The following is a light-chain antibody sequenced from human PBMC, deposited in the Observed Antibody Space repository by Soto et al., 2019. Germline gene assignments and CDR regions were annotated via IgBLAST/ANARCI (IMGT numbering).Light chain of an antibody. CDR1: QGISTW. Sequence: DIQMAQSPSSVSASVGDKVTVTCRASQGISTWLAWYQQKPGKAPKLLIYAASRLQSGVPSRFSGSGYGTDFTLTISSLQPEDFATSYCQQANSFPITFGQGTRLEIK. J-gene: IGKJ5*01. CDR2: AAS. CDR3: QQANSFPIT. V-gene: IGKV1-12*01.